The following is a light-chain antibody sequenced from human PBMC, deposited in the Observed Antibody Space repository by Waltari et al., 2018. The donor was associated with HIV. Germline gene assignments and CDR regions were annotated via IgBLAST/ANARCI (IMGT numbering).Light chain of an antibody. J-gene: IGLJ3*02. CDR2: LNSDGSH. CDR1: SGHSNYA. V-gene: IGLV4-69*01. Sequence: QVVLTQSPSASASLGASVKLTCTLSSGHSNYAIAWHQLQPGKGPRYLMKLNSDGSHTKGDGIPVRFSGSSSGAERYRTISSLQSEDEADYYCRTWGTGIRVFGGGTKLTVL. CDR3: RTWGTGIRV.